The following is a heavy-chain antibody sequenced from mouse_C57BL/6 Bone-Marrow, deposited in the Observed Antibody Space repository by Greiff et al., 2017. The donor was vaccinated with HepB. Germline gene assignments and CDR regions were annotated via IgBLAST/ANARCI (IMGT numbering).Heavy chain of an antibody. J-gene: IGHJ3*01. Sequence: EVMLVESGTVLARPGASVKMSCKTSVYTFTSYWMHWVKQRPGQGLEWIGAIYPGNSDTSYNQKFKGKAKLTAVTSASTAYMELSSLTNEDSAVYYCTRPHYYGSSYWFAYWGQGTLVTVSA. CDR3: TRPHYYGSSYWFAY. D-gene: IGHD1-1*01. CDR2: IYPGNSDT. CDR1: VYTFTSYW. V-gene: IGHV1-5*01.